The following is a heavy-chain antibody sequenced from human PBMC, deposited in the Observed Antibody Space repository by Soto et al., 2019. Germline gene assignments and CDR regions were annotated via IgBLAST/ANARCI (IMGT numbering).Heavy chain of an antibody. CDR2: VSSHSSTT. Sequence: VQLVESGGGLVQPGGSLRLSCAASGFTFSSYSMNWVRQAPGKGLEWVSYVSSHSSTTYYADSVKGRSSISRDNAQNSLSLQMNSLRDEDTAVYYCARDASGGSYLNYFYLWGQGTLVTVSS. J-gene: IGHJ4*02. V-gene: IGHV3-48*02. CDR1: GFTFSSYS. CDR3: ARDASGGSYLNYFYL. D-gene: IGHD6-19*01.